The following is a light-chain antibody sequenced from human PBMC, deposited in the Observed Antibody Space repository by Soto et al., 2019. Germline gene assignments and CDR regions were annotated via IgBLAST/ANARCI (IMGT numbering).Light chain of an antibody. J-gene: IGKJ1*01. V-gene: IGKV3-15*01. CDR3: QQYNNGPRT. CDR2: GAS. CDR1: QSVSSN. Sequence: EIVMTQSPATLSVSPGERATLSCRASQSVSSNLAWYQQKPGQAPRLLIYGASTRATGIPARFSGSGSGTVFTLTFISLQSEDFAVYYCQQYNNGPRTFGQGTKVDIK.